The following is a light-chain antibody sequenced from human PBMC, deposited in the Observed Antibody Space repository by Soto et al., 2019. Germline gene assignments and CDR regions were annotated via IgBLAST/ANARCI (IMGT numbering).Light chain of an antibody. J-gene: IGKJ1*01. CDR1: ESISRW. V-gene: IGKV1-5*01. CDR3: QQYNNWWT. CDR2: GAS. Sequence: DIQMTQSPSTLSASVGDRVTITCRASESISRWLAWYQQKPGKAPYLLIFGASNLQAGVPVRFSASGSGTNFTLTISSLQFDDSAVYYCQQYNNWWTFGQGTKVDIK.